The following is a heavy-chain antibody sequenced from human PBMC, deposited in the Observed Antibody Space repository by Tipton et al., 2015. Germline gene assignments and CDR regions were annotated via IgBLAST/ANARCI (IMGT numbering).Heavy chain of an antibody. V-gene: IGHV1-69*17. CDR2: IIPMSGIT. J-gene: IGHJ5*02. CDR3: ARDRACSGGSCYFWFDR. Sequence: QSGAEVKKPGSSVKVSCKTSGGIFSSYGITWVRQASGQGLEWMGGIIPMSGITNYAQKFQGRVGITADKSTRTAYMELSRLRSEDTAVSYCARDRACSGGSCYFWFDRWGQGTLVSVSP. D-gene: IGHD2-15*01. CDR1: GGIFSSYG.